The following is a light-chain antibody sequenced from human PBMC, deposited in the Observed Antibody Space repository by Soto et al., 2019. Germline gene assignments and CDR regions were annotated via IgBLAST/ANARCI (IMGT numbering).Light chain of an antibody. CDR2: AAS. Sequence: VVLTQSPGTLSLSPGERATLSCRASQSLTNTYLAWYQQKPGQAPRLLIYAASGRATGIPDRFSGSGSGIDFTLTISSLEPEDFVVYYCQQYDTSPFTFGQGTKREI. CDR1: QSLTNTY. CDR3: QQYDTSPFT. V-gene: IGKV3-20*01. J-gene: IGKJ2*01.